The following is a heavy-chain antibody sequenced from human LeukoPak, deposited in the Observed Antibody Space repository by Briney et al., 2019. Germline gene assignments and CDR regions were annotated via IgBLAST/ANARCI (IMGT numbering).Heavy chain of an antibody. D-gene: IGHD4-11*01. CDR1: GFTFCKYW. CDR3: ARDDSPTLTGPAYYDAFDI. CDR2: IKRDGSQI. J-gene: IGHJ3*02. V-gene: IGHV3-7*01. Sequence: PWGALRLSCAAPGFTFCKYWMNWGRQAPGKGVGGVGNIKRDGSQIHYVDSVKGRFTISRDNAKNSLSLQMNSLRAEDTAIYYCARDDSPTLTGPAYYDAFDIWGQGIMVTVSS.